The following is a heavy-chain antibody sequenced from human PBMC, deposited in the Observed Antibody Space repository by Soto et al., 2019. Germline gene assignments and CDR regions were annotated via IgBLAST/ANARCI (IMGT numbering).Heavy chain of an antibody. Sequence: SLRLSFAASGFTFSDYYMSWIRQAPGKGLEWISHISDSATTMYYADSVKGRFTISRDNARKSLFLHMNSLRAEDTAVYYCARDTAFISSGLFNPWGQGTLVTVSS. D-gene: IGHD3-22*01. CDR1: GFTFSDYY. J-gene: IGHJ5*02. CDR2: ISDSATTM. V-gene: IGHV3-11*01. CDR3: ARDTAFISSGLFNP.